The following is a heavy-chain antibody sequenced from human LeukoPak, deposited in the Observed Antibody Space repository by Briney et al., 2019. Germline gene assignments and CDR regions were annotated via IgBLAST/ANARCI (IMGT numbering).Heavy chain of an antibody. CDR3: VRVAGYCGNTSCLGRFDP. Sequence: SGTLSLTCAVSGGSISSSNWWSWVRQPPGKGLEWIGEIYHSGSTNYNPSLKSRVTISVDKSKNQFSLKLSSVTAADTAVYFCVRVAGYCGNTSCLGRFDPWGQGTLVTVSS. CDR1: GGSISSSNW. V-gene: IGHV4-4*02. CDR2: IYHSGST. J-gene: IGHJ5*02. D-gene: IGHD2-2*01.